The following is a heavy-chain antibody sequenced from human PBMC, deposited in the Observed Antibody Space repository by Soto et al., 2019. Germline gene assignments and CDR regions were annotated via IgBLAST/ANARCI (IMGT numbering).Heavy chain of an antibody. D-gene: IGHD2-2*01. CDR1: GVSISDSY. CDR3: AREPDGGYLDY. Sequence: QVLLQESGPGLVKPSETLSLTCTVSGVSISDSYWAWIRQPAGKGLEWIGRVFTSGSTTYNPSLTSRVTKSVDASKRQFFLRLNSLTAADTAVYYCAREPDGGYLDYWGQGALVAVSS. J-gene: IGHJ4*02. V-gene: IGHV4-4*07. CDR2: VFTSGST.